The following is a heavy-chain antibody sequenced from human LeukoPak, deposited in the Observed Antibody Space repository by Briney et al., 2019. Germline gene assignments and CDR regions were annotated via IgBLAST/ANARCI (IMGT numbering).Heavy chain of an antibody. J-gene: IGHJ4*02. CDR3: ASDFWSGYYTPTGVNY. V-gene: IGHV3-30*03. D-gene: IGHD3-3*01. CDR2: ISYDGSNK. Sequence: PGGSLRLSCAASGFTFSSYGMHWVRQAPGKGLEWVAVISYDGSNKYYADSVKGRFTISRDNSKNTLYLQMNSLRAEDTAVYYCASDFWSGYYTPTGVNYWGQGTLVTVSS. CDR1: GFTFSSYG.